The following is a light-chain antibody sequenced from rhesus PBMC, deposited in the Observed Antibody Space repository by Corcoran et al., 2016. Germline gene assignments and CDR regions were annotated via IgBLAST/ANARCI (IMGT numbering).Light chain of an antibody. CDR3: QQDYNTPLT. Sequence: DIQMTQSPSSLSASVGDRVTVTFRASQGINKELSWYQQKPGKAPPLLMYAASSLQTGVSSRVSGSGSGTDFTLTISSLQPEDVATYYCQQDYNTPLTFGGGTKVELK. CDR2: AAS. CDR1: QGINKE. V-gene: IGKV1-94*01. J-gene: IGKJ4*01.